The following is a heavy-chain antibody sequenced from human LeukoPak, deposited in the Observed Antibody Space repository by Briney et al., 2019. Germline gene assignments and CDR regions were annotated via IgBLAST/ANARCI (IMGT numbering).Heavy chain of an antibody. CDR1: GFTFSSYV. Sequence: GGSLRLSCAASGFTFSSYVMRWVRQAPGKRLEWVSAISGSGGSTYYADSVKGRFTISRDNSKNTLYLQMNSLRAEDTAVYYCAKSKVVVVALVNWGRGTLVTVSS. V-gene: IGHV3-23*01. CDR3: AKSKVVVVALVN. CDR2: ISGSGGST. J-gene: IGHJ4*02. D-gene: IGHD2-15*01.